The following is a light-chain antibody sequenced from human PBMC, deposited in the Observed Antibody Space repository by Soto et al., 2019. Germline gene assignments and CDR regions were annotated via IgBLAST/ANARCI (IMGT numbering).Light chain of an antibody. CDR1: SSDVGGYNY. V-gene: IGLV2-11*01. CDR2: DVS. Sequence: QSVLTRPRSVSGSPGQSVTISCTGTSSDVGGYNYVSWYQQHPGKAPKLMIYDVSKRPSGVPDRFSGSKSGNTASLTISGLQAEDEADYYYCSYAGTYTWVFGGGTKVTVL. J-gene: IGLJ3*02. CDR3: CSYAGTYTWV.